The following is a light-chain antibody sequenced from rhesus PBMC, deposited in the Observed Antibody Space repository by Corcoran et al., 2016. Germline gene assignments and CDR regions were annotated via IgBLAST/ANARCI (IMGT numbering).Light chain of an antibody. CDR1: QGISSY. CDR3: QQYKGYPLT. V-gene: IGKV1-28*02. J-gene: IGKJ4*01. CDR2: AAT. Sequence: DIQMTQSPSSLSASVVDTVTITCRASQGISSYLNWFQQKPGKAPKLLIYAATTLQSGVPSRFSGSGAGTDVTLTISSLQPEDFATYYCQQYKGYPLTFGGGTKVEIK.